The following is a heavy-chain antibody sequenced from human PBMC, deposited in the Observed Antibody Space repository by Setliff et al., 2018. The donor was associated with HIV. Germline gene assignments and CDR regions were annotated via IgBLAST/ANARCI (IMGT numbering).Heavy chain of an antibody. CDR1: VHTFASYG. Sequence: ASVKVSCKASVHTFASYGIGWLRQAPGQGLEWLGWISAYNVNAPNAQKSQGRVTMTIDIPTTTAYMEMRGLRFDDTAVYYCATARPSARFDVWGQGTLVTVSS. CDR3: ATARPSARFDV. D-gene: IGHD6-6*01. CDR2: ISAYNVNA. V-gene: IGHV1-18*01. J-gene: IGHJ4*02.